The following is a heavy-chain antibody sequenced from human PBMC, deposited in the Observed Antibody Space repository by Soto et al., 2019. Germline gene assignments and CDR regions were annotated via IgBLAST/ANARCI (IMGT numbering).Heavy chain of an antibody. V-gene: IGHV3-23*01. J-gene: IGHJ4*02. CDR1: GFTFSSYA. CDR2: ISGSGGST. CDR3: AKVRIRIAAAPLDY. D-gene: IGHD6-13*01. Sequence: EVQLLESGGGLVQPGGSLRLSCAASGFTFSSYAISWVRQAPGMGLEWVSAISGSGGSTYYADSVKGRFTISRDNSKNTLYLQMNSLRAEDTAVYYCAKVRIRIAAAPLDYWGQGTLVTVSS.